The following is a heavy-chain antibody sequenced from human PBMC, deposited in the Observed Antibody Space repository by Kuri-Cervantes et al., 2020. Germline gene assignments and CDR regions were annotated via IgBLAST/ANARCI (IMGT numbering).Heavy chain of an antibody. V-gene: IGHV3-30*07. CDR2: IPYDGGSK. CDR1: GLISSHHA. J-gene: IGHJ4*02. D-gene: IGHD4-23*01. CDR3: ASGADYGGILDY. Sequence: GESLKISCAASGLISSHHAVDWVRQAPGKGLEWVPIIPYDGGSKYCADSVKGRFTISRDNSQNTLFLQLNSLRDEDTAVYYCASGADYGGILDYWGQGTLVTVSS.